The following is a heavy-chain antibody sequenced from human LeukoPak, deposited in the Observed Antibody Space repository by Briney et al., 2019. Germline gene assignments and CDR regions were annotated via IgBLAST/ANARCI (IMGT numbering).Heavy chain of an antibody. CDR3: ARAGGGIVGATTSLDAFDI. V-gene: IGHV1-2*06. Sequence: ASVKVSCKASGYTFTGYYMHWVRQAPGQGLEWMGRINPNSGGTNYAQKFQGRVTMTRDTSISTAYMELSRLRSNDTAVYYCARAGGGIVGATTSLDAFDIWGQGTMVTVSS. CDR1: GYTFTGYY. J-gene: IGHJ3*02. D-gene: IGHD1-26*01. CDR2: INPNSGGT.